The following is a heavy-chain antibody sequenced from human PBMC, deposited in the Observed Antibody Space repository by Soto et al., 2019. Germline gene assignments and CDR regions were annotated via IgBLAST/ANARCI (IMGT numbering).Heavy chain of an antibody. D-gene: IGHD3-10*01. CDR2: ISYDGSNK. J-gene: IGHJ4*02. V-gene: IGHV3-30-3*01. CDR1: GFTFSRYA. CDR3: ARDSSRITMVYYFDY. Sequence: QVQLVESGGGVVQPGRSLRLSCAASGFTFSRYAMHWVRQAPGKGLEWVAVISYDGSNKYYADSVKGRFTISRDNSKNTLYLQMNSLRAEDTAVYYCARDSSRITMVYYFDYWSQGTLVTVSS.